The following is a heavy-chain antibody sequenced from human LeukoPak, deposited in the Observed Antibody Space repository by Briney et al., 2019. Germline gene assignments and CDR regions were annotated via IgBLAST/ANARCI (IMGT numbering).Heavy chain of an antibody. Sequence: GASVKVPCKASGYTFTSYDINWVRQATGQGLEWMGWMNPNSGNTGYAQKFQGRVTMTRKTSISTAYMELSSLRSEDTAVYYCARGVFLSGFDIWGQGTMVTVSS. CDR3: ARGVFLSGFDI. CDR1: GYTFTSYD. V-gene: IGHV1-8*01. D-gene: IGHD2/OR15-2a*01. J-gene: IGHJ3*02. CDR2: MNPNSGNT.